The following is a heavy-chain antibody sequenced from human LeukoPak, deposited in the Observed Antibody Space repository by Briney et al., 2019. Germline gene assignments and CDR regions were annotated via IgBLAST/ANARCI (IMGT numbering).Heavy chain of an antibody. Sequence: GGSVRLSCAASGFIFSSYAMRWVRQAPGKGREWVSVIYSGGSTYYTDSVKGRFSISRDESKNMLFLQMNSLRTEDTARDCCARGPGSGTGSMDVWGQGTTVTVSS. V-gene: IGHV3-66*01. J-gene: IGHJ6*02. CDR1: GFIFSSYA. CDR3: ARGPGSGTGSMDV. CDR2: IYSGGST. D-gene: IGHD3-10*01.